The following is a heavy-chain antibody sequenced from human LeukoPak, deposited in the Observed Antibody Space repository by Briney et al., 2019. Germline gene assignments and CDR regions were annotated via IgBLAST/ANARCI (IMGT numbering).Heavy chain of an antibody. J-gene: IGHJ3*02. CDR1: SGSISSSSYN. V-gene: IGHV4-39*07. CDR2: IYYSGRT. CDR3: ARQGNAYCGGDCYFGGFDI. D-gene: IGHD2-21*02. Sequence: PSETLSLTCTVCSGSISSSSYNWGWIRQPPGKGLEWIGTIYYSGRTYYNASLKSRVTISVDTSKIQFSHHLSSVTAAATAVYYCARQGNAYCGGDCYFGGFDIWGQGTMVTVSS.